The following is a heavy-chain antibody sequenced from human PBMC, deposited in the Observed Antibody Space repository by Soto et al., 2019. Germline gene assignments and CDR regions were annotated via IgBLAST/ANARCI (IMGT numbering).Heavy chain of an antibody. V-gene: IGHV3-30-3*01. D-gene: IGHD1-26*01. CDR3: ARGGYSGLYYIPFDH. CDR1: GFIFSNYA. J-gene: IGHJ4*01. Sequence: PGGSLRLSCAASGFIFSNYAMFWVRQAQDRGLEWVAAISYDGSNRHYADSVKGRFTISRDNFNNTLFLEMNTLRVEDTAVYYCARGGYSGLYYIPFDHWGQGSLVTAPQ. CDR2: ISYDGSNR.